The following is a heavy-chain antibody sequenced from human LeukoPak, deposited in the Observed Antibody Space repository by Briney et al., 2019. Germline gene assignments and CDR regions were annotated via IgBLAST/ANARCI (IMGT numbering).Heavy chain of an antibody. CDR2: IYHSGST. Sequence: KPSETLSLTCTVSGYSITNAYYWGWIRQPPGKGLEWIGSIYHSGSTYYNPSLKSRVTISVDTSKNQFSLKLSSVTAADTAVYYCARATYYYDSSGLFDYWGQGTLVTVSS. J-gene: IGHJ4*02. V-gene: IGHV4-38-2*02. CDR1: GYSITNAYY. CDR3: ARATYYYDSSGLFDY. D-gene: IGHD3-22*01.